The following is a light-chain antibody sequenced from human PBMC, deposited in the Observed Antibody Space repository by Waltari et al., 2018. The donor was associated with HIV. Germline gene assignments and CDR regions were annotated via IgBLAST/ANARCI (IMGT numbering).Light chain of an antibody. V-gene: IGLV1-47*01. CDR2: RNA. CDR1: SSNVGKNY. CDR3: ASWDDALSSWL. J-gene: IGLJ6*01. Sequence: QSGLSQPPSTSRPPRPRVVLPCSGSSSNVGKNYVSWFQQLPGAAPRLLISRNARRPSGGPDRFTAAKSGTSASLVISGLRSDDEAEYFCASWDDALSSWLFGGGTKLTVL.